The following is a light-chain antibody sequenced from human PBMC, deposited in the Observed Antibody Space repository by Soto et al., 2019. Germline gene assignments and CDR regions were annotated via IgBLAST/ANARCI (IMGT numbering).Light chain of an antibody. CDR3: QQYGSSPIT. Sequence: EIVLTQSPGTLSLSPGERATLSCRASQSVTNNYLARYQQKPGQPPRLLIDGASSRATGIPDKFSGSGSGTDFTLAISRLEPEDFAVYYCQQYGSSPITFGQGTRLESK. CDR1: QSVTNNY. V-gene: IGKV3-20*01. J-gene: IGKJ5*01. CDR2: GAS.